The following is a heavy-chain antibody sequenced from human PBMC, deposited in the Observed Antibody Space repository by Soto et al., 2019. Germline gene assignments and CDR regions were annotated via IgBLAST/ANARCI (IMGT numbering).Heavy chain of an antibody. CDR3: TTDIPSYYGDYAEHHGY. CDR1: GFTFSNAW. J-gene: IGHJ4*02. CDR2: IKSKTDGGTT. V-gene: IGHV3-15*01. Sequence: GGSLRLSCAASGFTFSNAWMSWVRQAPGKGLEWVGHIKSKTDGGTTDYAAPVKGRFTISRDDSKNTLYLQMNSLKTEDTAVYYCTTDIPSYYGDYAEHHGYWGQGTLVTVSS. D-gene: IGHD4-17*01.